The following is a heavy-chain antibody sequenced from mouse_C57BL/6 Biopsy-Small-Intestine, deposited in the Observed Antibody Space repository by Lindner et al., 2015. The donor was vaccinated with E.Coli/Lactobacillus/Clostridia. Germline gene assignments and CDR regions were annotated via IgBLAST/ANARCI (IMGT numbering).Heavy chain of an antibody. J-gene: IGHJ2*01. V-gene: IGHV1-14*01. D-gene: IGHD2-13*01. CDR2: INPYNNGT. CDR3: ARDGYGDYLYFDY. CDR1: GYTFTSYV. Sequence: VQLQESGPELVKPGASVKMSCKASGYTFTSYVMHWVKQKPGQGLEWIGYINPYNNGTKYNEKFKGKATLTSDKSSSTAYMELSSLTSEDSAVYYCARDGYGDYLYFDYWGQGTTLTVSS.